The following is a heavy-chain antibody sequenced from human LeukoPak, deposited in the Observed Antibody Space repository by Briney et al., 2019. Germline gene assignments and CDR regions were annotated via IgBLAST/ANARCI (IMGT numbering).Heavy chain of an antibody. CDR3: ARGRGVVVVAVRDVIDY. V-gene: IGHV3-21*01. J-gene: IGHJ4*02. D-gene: IGHD2-15*01. CDR1: GFTFSSYS. CDR2: ISSSSSYI. Sequence: PGGSLRLSCAASGFTFSSYSMNWVRQAPGKGLEWVSSISSSSSYIYYADSVKGRFTISRDNAKNSLYLQMNSLRAEDTAVYYCARGRGVVVVAVRDVIDYWGQGTLVTVSS.